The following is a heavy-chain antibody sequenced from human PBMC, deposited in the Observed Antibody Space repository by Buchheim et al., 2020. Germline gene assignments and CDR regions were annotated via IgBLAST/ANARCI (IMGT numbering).Heavy chain of an antibody. D-gene: IGHD2-2*01. Sequence: EVQLVESGGGLVQPGGSLRLSCAASGFTFSSYSMNWVRQAPGKGLEWVSSISSSSSYIYYADSVKGRFTISRDNAKNPLYMQMNSLRAEDTAVYYCARESIVVVPAAPYYGMDVWGQGTT. J-gene: IGHJ6*02. CDR3: ARESIVVVPAAPYYGMDV. V-gene: IGHV3-21*01. CDR2: ISSSSSYI. CDR1: GFTFSSYS.